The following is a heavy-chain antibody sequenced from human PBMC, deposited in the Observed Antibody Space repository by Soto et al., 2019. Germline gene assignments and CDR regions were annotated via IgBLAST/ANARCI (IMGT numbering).Heavy chain of an antibody. D-gene: IGHD3-16*01. V-gene: IGHV1-69*01. Sequence: QVELVQSGAQVKKPGSAVKVSCKASGGSFNMYAMNWVRQAPGHGLEWMGGIIPIFDAPRYSEQFQGRVTITVDESTSTASMELSSLRSDDTAIYYCTRAIGSGGVMGGFDYWGQGTLVTVSS. J-gene: IGHJ4*02. CDR2: IIPIFDAP. CDR3: TRAIGSGGVMGGFDY. CDR1: GGSFNMYA.